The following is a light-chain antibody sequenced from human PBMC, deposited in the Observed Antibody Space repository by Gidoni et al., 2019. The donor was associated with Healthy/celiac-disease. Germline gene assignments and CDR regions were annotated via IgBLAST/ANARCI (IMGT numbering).Light chain of an antibody. CDR2: WAS. J-gene: IGKJ4*01. CDR1: QSVLYSSNNKNY. Sequence: DIVMTQSPESLAVSLGETATINCKSSQSVLYSSNNKNYLAWYQQKPGQPPKLLIYWASTRETGVPDRFSGSGSGTDFTLTISSLQAEDVAVYYCQQYYSSPLTFGGXTKVEIK. CDR3: QQYYSSPLT. V-gene: IGKV4-1*01.